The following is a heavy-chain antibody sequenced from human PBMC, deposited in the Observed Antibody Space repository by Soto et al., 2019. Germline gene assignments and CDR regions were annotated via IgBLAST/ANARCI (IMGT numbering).Heavy chain of an antibody. CDR3: ARDGVGGSVFFGYLDY. D-gene: IGHD3-10*01. CDR2: IRLDGSNI. CDR1: EIIFSGYG. J-gene: IGHJ4*02. V-gene: IGHV3-33*01. Sequence: QVQLVESGGGVVQPGRSLRLSCAVSEIIFSGYGMHWVRQAPGQGLEWVAVIRLDGSNIHYADSVKGRFTISRDNSKNTLYLQRDSLRSEDTAGYYRARDGVGGSVFFGYLDYWVQGALVTFSS.